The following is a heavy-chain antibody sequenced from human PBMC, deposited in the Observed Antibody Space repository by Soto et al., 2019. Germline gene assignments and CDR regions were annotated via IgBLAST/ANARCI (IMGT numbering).Heavy chain of an antibody. CDR1: GDSISSGYY. D-gene: IGHD1-7*01. V-gene: IGHV4-38-2*01. J-gene: IGHJ5*02. Sequence: TLSLTCAVSGDSISSGYYWGWIRQPPGKGLEWIGSIYHSGSTYYNPSLKSRVTISVDTSRNQFSLKLSSVTAADMAVYYCARSTNWNYWFHPWGQGTLVTVS. CDR3: ARSTNWNYWFHP. CDR2: IYHSGST.